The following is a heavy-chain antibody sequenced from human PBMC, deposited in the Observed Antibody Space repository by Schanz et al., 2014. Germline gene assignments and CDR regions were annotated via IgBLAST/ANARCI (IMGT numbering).Heavy chain of an antibody. CDR1: GFSFSDHA. CDR2: FDAHDGRA. Sequence: EVHLVESGGGLVQPGGSLRLSCAASGFSFSDHAMDWVRQAPGKGLEWVSGFDAHDGRAYYADSAKGRFTISRDNSKSTLYLQMNSLRAEDTAVYFCAKIERNEDWGQGTLVTVSS. CDR3: AKIERNED. V-gene: IGHV3-23*04. J-gene: IGHJ4*02. D-gene: IGHD1-1*01.